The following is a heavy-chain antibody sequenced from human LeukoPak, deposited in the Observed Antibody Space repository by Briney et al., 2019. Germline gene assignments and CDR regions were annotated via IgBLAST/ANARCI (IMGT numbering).Heavy chain of an antibody. V-gene: IGHV4-34*01. CDR3: ARRGVRGVIITRRNWFDP. D-gene: IGHD3-10*01. CDR1: GGSFSGYY. Sequence: SETLSLTCGVYGGSFSGYYWSWIRQPPGKGLEWMGEFNHSGSTNYNPSLKSRVTISVDTSKNQFSLKLSSVTAADTAVYYCARRGVRGVIITRRNWFDPWGQGTLVTVSS. J-gene: IGHJ5*02. CDR2: FNHSGST.